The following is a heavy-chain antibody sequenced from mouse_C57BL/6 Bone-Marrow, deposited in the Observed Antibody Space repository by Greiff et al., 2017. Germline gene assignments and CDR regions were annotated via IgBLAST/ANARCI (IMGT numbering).Heavy chain of an antibody. Sequence: VQLKESGAELVRPGASVKLSCTASGFNIKDDYMDWVKQRPEQGLEWIGWIDPENGDTEYASKFQGKATITADTSSNTAYLQLSSLTSEDTAVYYCTPSYSNYPFAYWGQGTLVTVSA. CDR2: IDPENGDT. CDR1: GFNIKDDY. CDR3: TPSYSNYPFAY. V-gene: IGHV14-4*01. D-gene: IGHD2-5*01. J-gene: IGHJ3*01.